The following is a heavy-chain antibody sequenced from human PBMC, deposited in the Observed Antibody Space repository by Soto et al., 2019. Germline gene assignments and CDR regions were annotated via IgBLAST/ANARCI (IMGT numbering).Heavy chain of an antibody. J-gene: IGHJ6*02. Sequence: SETMSLTCAVYGWYIIGYYLSWISKHPGKGLEWIGEINHSGSTNYNPSLKSRVTISVDTSKNQFSLKLSSVTAADTAVYYCASGNCSSTSCYAGGGYYYGMDVWGQGTTVTVSS. D-gene: IGHD2-2*01. CDR3: ASGNCSSTSCYAGGGYYYGMDV. CDR2: INHSGST. V-gene: IGHV4-34*01. CDR1: GWYIIGYY.